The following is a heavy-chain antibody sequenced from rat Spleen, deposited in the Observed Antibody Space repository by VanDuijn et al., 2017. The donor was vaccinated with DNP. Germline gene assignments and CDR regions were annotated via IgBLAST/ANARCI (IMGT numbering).Heavy chain of an antibody. J-gene: IGHJ2*01. CDR3: TSLNYGRDY. Sequence: EVKLVESGGGLVQPGRSLKLSCAASGFTFSNYGMAWVRQTPTKGLEWVASIITGGFNTYYRDSVKGRFTISRDDSKSTLYLQMDSLRSEDTATYYCTSLNYGRDYWGQGVMVTVSS. D-gene: IGHD1-11*01. V-gene: IGHV5-25*01. CDR2: IITGGFNT. CDR1: GFTFSNYG.